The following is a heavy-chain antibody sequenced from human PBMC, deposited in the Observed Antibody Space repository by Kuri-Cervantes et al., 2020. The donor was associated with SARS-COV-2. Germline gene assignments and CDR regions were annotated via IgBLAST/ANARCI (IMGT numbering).Heavy chain of an antibody. CDR2: INSDGSST. D-gene: IGHD6-19*01. Sequence: GESLKISCAVSGFTFSSYWMHWVRQAPGKGLVWVSRINSDGSSTSYADSVKGRFTISRDNAKNTLYLQMNSLRAEDTAVYYCARSYSSGWYRGYWGQGTLVTVSS. CDR1: GFTFSSYW. V-gene: IGHV3-74*01. CDR3: ARSYSSGWYRGY. J-gene: IGHJ4*02.